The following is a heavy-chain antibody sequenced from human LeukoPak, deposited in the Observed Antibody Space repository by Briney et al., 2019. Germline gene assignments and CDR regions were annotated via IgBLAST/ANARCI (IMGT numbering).Heavy chain of an antibody. CDR2: INAVNGKT. J-gene: IGHJ5*02. V-gene: IGHV1-3*01. CDR3: ARSLGGGNLVAWFDP. Sequence: GGSLRLSCSASGFTFTSYAIHLVRQAPGQRLEWMGWINAVNGKTEYSQKFQGRVTITRDTSASTAYMELSSLRSEDTAVYYCARSLGGGNLVAWFDPWGPGTLVTVSS. CDR1: GFTFTSYA. D-gene: IGHD4-23*01.